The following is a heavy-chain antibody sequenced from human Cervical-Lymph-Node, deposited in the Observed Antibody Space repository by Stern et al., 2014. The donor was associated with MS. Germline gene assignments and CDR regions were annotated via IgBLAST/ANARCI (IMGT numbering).Heavy chain of an antibody. J-gene: IGHJ4*02. D-gene: IGHD4-23*01. CDR2: IVSIFDKA. CDR3: TREHHGGNFAS. CDR1: GASFSTNA. Sequence: VQLVQSGAEVKKPGSSVKVSCKVSGASFSTNAISWVRQAPGQGLEWMGAIVSIFDKANYAQRFRGRDTITADESTSTACLDLSSLRSGDTAVYFCTREHHGGNFASWGQGTLVTVSS. V-gene: IGHV1-69*01.